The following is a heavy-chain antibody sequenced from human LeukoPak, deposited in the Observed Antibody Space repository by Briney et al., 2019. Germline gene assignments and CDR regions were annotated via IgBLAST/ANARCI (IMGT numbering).Heavy chain of an antibody. CDR2: IWSDGRYK. Sequence: LGGSLRLSCAASGFTFSRYGMHWVRQAPGKGLEWVTVIWSDGRYKYYANSVKGRFTISRDTSTSTLYLQMDSLRAEDTAVYYCAKDDDVGATTAIDYWGQGTLVTVSS. CDR1: GFTFSRYG. J-gene: IGHJ4*02. V-gene: IGHV3-33*06. CDR3: AKDDDVGATTAIDY. D-gene: IGHD1-26*01.